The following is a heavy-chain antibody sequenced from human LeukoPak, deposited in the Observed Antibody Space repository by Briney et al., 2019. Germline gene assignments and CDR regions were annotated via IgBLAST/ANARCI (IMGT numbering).Heavy chain of an antibody. CDR2: IYYSGST. CDR3: ARVAYYYGSGPLDP. J-gene: IGHJ5*02. V-gene: IGHV4-39*07. D-gene: IGHD3-10*01. Sequence: PSETLSLTCTVSGGSISSSSYYWGWIRQPPGKGLEWIGSIYYSGSTYYNPSLKSRVTISVDTSKNQFSLKLSSVTAADTAVYYCARVAYYYGSGPLDPWGQGTLVTVSS. CDR1: GGSISSSSYY.